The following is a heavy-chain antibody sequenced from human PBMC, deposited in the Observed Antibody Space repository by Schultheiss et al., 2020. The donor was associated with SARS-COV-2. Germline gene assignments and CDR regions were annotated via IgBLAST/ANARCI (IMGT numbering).Heavy chain of an antibody. CDR1: GFTFSSYS. CDR2: ISSSSSTI. D-gene: IGHD3-16*01. Sequence: GGSLRLSCAASGFTFSSYSMHWVRQAPGKGLEWVSSISSSSSTIYYADSVKGRFTISRDNAKNSLYLQMNSLRAEDTAVYYCARSGGDYVWGTEFDPWGQGTLVTVSS. CDR3: ARSGGDYVWGTEFDP. V-gene: IGHV3-48*01. J-gene: IGHJ5*02.